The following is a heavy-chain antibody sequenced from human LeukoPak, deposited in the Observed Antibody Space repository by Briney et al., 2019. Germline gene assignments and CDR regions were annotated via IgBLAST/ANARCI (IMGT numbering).Heavy chain of an antibody. CDR2: IYYTGST. J-gene: IGHJ4*02. Sequence: NPSETLSLTCTVSGGSISSYYWSWIRQPPGKGLEWIGSIYYTGSTYYNPSLKSRVTISVDTSKNQFSLKLSSVTAADTAVYYCARDNDGLDYWGQGTLVTVSS. D-gene: IGHD5-24*01. CDR3: ARDNDGLDY. V-gene: IGHV4-59*12. CDR1: GGSISSYY.